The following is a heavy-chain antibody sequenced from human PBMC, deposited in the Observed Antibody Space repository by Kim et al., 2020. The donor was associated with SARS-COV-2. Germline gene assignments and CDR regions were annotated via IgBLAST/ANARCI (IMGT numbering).Heavy chain of an antibody. CDR3: ARRGAISSSWYGAAWFDP. J-gene: IGHJ5*02. V-gene: IGHV4-39*01. D-gene: IGHD6-13*01. Sequence: KSRVTISVDTSKNQFSLKLSSVTAADTAVYYCARRGAISSSWYGAAWFDPWGQGTLVTVSS.